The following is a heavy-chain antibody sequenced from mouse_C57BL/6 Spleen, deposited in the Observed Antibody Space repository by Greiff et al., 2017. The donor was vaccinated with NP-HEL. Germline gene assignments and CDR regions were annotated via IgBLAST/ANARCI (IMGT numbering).Heavy chain of an antibody. J-gene: IGHJ2*01. CDR1: GFSFNTYA. D-gene: IGHD1-1*01. CDR3: VRHVNYYGSLDY. V-gene: IGHV10-1*01. CDR2: IRSKSNNYAT. Sequence: EVQVVESGGGLVQPKGSLKLSCAASGFSFNTYAMNWVRQAPGKGLEWVARIRSKSNNYATYYADSVKDRFTISRDDSESMLYLQMNNLKTEDTAMYYCVRHVNYYGSLDYWGQGTTLTVSS.